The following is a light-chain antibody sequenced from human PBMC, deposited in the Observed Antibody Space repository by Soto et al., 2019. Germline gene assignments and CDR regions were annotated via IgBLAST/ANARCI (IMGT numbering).Light chain of an antibody. Sequence: EIVFTQSPATLSLSPGEIGTLSCRASESVPNYLAWSQQTPGQAPRPPVNDGSNRAPGIPARFSGRGSGTDFTLTISNPEPADFAVYYCQQRSAWPWTFGQGTKVDIK. J-gene: IGKJ1*01. CDR2: DGS. CDR1: ESVPNY. V-gene: IGKV3-11*01. CDR3: QQRSAWPWT.